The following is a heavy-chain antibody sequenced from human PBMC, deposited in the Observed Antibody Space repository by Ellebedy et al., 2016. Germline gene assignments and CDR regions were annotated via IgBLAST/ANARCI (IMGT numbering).Heavy chain of an antibody. Sequence: SETLSLTCTVSGGFITDQYWNWIRQTPGKGLEWIGYIYGSGSTKYNPSLKSRVTISVETPKNPVSLKLISVTAADTAVYFCARRTTMVRGIDYWGQGTLVTVSS. J-gene: IGHJ4*02. V-gene: IGHV4-59*11. CDR2: IYGSGST. CDR1: GGFITDQY. CDR3: ARRTTMVRGIDY. D-gene: IGHD3-10*01.